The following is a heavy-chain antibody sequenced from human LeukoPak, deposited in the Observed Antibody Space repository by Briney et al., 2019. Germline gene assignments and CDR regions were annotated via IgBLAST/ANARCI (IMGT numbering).Heavy chain of an antibody. CDR1: GYTFTSYY. J-gene: IGHJ4*02. V-gene: IGHV1-46*01. Sequence: ASVKVSCKASGYTFTSYYMHWVRQAPGQGLQWMGIINPSGGSTSYAQKFQGRVTMTRDTSISTAYMELSRLRSDDTAVYYCARGNIYYYGSGSSLPIDYWGQGTLVTVSS. D-gene: IGHD3-10*01. CDR2: INPSGGST. CDR3: ARGNIYYYGSGSSLPIDY.